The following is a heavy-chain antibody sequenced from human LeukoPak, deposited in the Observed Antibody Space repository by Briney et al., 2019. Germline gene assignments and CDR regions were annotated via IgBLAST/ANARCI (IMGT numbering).Heavy chain of an antibody. CDR1: GFSFSSYN. V-gene: IGHV3-21*04. CDR3: AKTTYASNSSGWYNHFDY. J-gene: IGHJ4*02. D-gene: IGHD6-19*01. CDR2: ITSSSTYT. Sequence: GGSLRLSCAASGFSFSSYNMNWVRQAPGKGLEWVSSITSSSTYTFYADSVKGRFTISRDNARNSLYLQLNSLRAEDATVYYCAKTTYASNSSGWYNHFDYWGQGTLVTVSS.